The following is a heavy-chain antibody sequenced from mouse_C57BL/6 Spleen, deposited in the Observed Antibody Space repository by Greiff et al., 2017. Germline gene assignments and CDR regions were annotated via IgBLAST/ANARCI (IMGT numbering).Heavy chain of an antibody. D-gene: IGHD4-1*01. CDR2: IDPSDSET. CDR1: GYTFTSYW. Sequence: VQLQQPGAELVRPGSSVKLSCKASGYTFTSYWMHWVKQRPIQGLEWIGNIDPSDSETHYNQKFKDKATLTVDKSSSTAYMQLSSLTSEDSAVYYYARLGSSYAMDYWGQGTSVTVSS. J-gene: IGHJ4*01. V-gene: IGHV1-52*01. CDR3: ARLGSSYAMDY.